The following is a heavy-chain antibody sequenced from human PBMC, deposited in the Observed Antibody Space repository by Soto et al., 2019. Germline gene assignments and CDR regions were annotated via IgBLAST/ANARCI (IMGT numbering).Heavy chain of an antibody. J-gene: IGHJ5*02. CDR2: IDPSDSYT. CDR1: VYSFTSYW. D-gene: IGHD2-21*02. V-gene: IGHV5-10-1*01. Sequence: GESPKTSCKGSVYSFTSYWVSWLRQMPVKGLEWMGRIDPSDSYTNYSPSFQGHVTISADKSSSTAYLQWSSLKASETAMYYCARLGGDFSTFDPWGQATLVTVSS. CDR3: ARLGGDFSTFDP.